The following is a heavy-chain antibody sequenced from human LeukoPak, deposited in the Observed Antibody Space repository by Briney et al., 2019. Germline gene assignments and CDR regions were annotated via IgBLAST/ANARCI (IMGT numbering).Heavy chain of an antibody. CDR2: ISSSSSYI. V-gene: IGHV3-21*01. Sequence: PGGSLRLSCAASGFTFSSYSMNWVRQAPGKGLEWVSSISSSSSYIYYADSVKGRFTISRDNAKNSLYLQMNSLRAEDTAVYYCASQRDFWSGYIHYWGQGTLVTVSS. D-gene: IGHD3-3*01. J-gene: IGHJ4*02. CDR1: GFTFSSYS. CDR3: ASQRDFWSGYIHY.